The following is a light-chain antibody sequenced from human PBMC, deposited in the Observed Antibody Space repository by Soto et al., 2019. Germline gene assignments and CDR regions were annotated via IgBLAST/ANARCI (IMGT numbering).Light chain of an antibody. J-gene: IGLJ3*02. V-gene: IGLV2-14*03. CDR1: SSDIGGYSY. CDR2: DVS. CDR3: SSYGASSTL. Sequence: QSALTQPASVSGSPGQSITISCTGSSSDIGGYSYVSWYQQHPGKAPQLMIYDVSYRPSGISDRFSGSKSGNTASLTISGLQPKDEADYYCSSYGASSTLFGGGTKVTVL.